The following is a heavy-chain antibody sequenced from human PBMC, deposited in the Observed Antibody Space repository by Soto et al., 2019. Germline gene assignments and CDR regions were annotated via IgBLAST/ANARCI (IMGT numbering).Heavy chain of an antibody. CDR3: ARDRREVGCSGGSCYSLRGYYYMDV. Sequence: ASVKVSCKASGYTFTGYYMHWVRQAPGQGLEWMGWINPNSGGTNYAQKFQGWVTMTRDTSISTAYMELSRLRSDDTAVYYCARDRREVGCSGGSCYSLRGYYYMDVRGKGTTVTVPS. V-gene: IGHV1-2*04. CDR2: INPNSGGT. CDR1: GYTFTGYY. J-gene: IGHJ6*03. D-gene: IGHD2-15*01.